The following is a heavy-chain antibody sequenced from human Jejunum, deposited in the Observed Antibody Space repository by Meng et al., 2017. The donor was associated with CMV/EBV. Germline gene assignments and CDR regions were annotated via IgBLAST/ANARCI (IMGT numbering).Heavy chain of an antibody. D-gene: IGHD6-6*01. Sequence: TCMVSGGSIRSSNGYGTGLSEQPEKGREWIGSGRTEYKRCLKSRDTISVDAYKNKFALMLTSVTAADTAVYYSVDYSSSYGWFDPWGQGPLVTVSS. V-gene: IGHV4-39*01. J-gene: IGHJ5*02. CDR3: VDYSSSYGWFDP. CDR1: GGSIRSSNGY. CDR2: GRT.